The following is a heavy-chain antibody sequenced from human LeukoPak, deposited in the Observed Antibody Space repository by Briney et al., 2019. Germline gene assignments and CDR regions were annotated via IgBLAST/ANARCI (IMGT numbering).Heavy chain of an antibody. D-gene: IGHD1-26*01. CDR1: GFTFSSYG. J-gene: IGHJ4*02. V-gene: IGHV3-30*03. CDR3: ARVYYSGSYFHYFDY. CDR2: ISYDGSNK. Sequence: GGSLRLSCAASGFTFSSYGMHWVRQAPGKGLEWVAVISYDGSNKYYADSVKGRFTISRDNSKNTLYLQMNSLRAEDTAVYYCARVYYSGSYFHYFDYWGQGTLVTVSS.